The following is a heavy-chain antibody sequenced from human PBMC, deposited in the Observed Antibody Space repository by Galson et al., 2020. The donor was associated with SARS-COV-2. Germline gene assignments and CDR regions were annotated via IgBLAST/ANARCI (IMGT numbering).Heavy chain of an antibody. CDR3: ARDPSAAAGTVLFDY. V-gene: IGHV1-2*02. CDR1: GYTFTGYY. D-gene: IGHD6-13*01. J-gene: IGHJ4*02. CDR2: INPNSGGT. Sequence: ASVKVSCKASGYTFTGYYMHWVRQAPGQGLEWMGWINPNSGGTNYAQKFQGRVTMTRDTSISTAYMELSRLRSDDTAVYYCARDPSAAAGTVLFDYWGQGTLVTVSS.